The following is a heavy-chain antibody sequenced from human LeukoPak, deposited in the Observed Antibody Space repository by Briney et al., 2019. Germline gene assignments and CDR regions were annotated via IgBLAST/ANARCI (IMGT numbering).Heavy chain of an antibody. CDR3: ARSRGYSYGYDFWFDP. CDR2: MSPNSGNT. D-gene: IGHD5-18*01. V-gene: IGHV1-8*01. Sequence: GASVKVSCKASGYTFTSYDINWVRQATGQGLEWMGWMSPNSGNTGYAQKFQGRVTMTRNTSISTAYMELSSLRSEDTAVYYCARSRGYSYGYDFWFDPWGQGTLVTVSS. CDR1: GYTFTSYD. J-gene: IGHJ5*02.